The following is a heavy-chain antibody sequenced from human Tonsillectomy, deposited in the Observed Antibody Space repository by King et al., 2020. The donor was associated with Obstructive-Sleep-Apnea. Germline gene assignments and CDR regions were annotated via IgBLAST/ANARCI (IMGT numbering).Heavy chain of an antibody. CDR1: GGSINNYY. CDR3: ARHRGVEDYGGYGDYFDY. CDR2: MYYSGNT. V-gene: IGHV4-59*08. D-gene: IGHD5-12*01. J-gene: IGHJ4*02. Sequence: VQLQESGPGLVKPSETLSPTCTVSGGSINNYYWSWIRQPPGKGLEWIGYMYYSGNTNFNPSLKSRVTISAETSKIQISLRLSTVTAADTAVYYCARHRGVEDYGGYGDYFDYWGQGTLVTVSS.